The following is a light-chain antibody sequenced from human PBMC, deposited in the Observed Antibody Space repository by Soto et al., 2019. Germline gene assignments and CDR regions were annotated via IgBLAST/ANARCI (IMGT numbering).Light chain of an antibody. CDR3: QQYYDSPPWT. J-gene: IGKJ1*01. V-gene: IGKV4-1*01. CDR2: WAS. Sequence: DIVMTQSPDSLAVSLGERATINCKSSQSVLYSSNNKNYLAWYQQKPGQPPKLLIYWASTRESGVPDRFSGSAPGTDFTLPISSLQAADVAVYYCQQYYDSPPWTFGQGTKVEIK. CDR1: QSVLYSSNNKNY.